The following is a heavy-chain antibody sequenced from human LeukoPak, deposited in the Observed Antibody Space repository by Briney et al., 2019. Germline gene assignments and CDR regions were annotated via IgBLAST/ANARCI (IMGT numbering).Heavy chain of an antibody. CDR2: IIPIFGTA. J-gene: IGHJ5*02. CDR3: ARAYDSSGDWFDP. CDR1: GGTFSSYA. D-gene: IGHD3-22*01. V-gene: IGHV1-69*06. Sequence: SVKVSCKASGGTFSSYAISWVRQAPGQGLERMGRIIPIFGTANYAQKFQGRVTITADKSTSTAYMELSSLRSEDTAVYYCARAYDSSGDWFDPWGQGTLVTVSS.